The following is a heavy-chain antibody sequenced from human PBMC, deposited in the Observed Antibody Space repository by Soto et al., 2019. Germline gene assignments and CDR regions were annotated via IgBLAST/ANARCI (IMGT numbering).Heavy chain of an antibody. CDR1: GFTFSSYG. V-gene: IGHV3-30*18. D-gene: IGHD4-17*01. CDR3: AKDYGDSSFDY. CDR2: ISYDGSNK. J-gene: IGHJ4*02. Sequence: PGGSLRLSCAASGFTFSSYGMHWVRQAPGKGLEWVAVISYDGSNKYYADSVKGRFTISRDNSKNTLYLQMNSLRAEDTAVYYCAKDYGDSSFDYWGQGTLVTVSS.